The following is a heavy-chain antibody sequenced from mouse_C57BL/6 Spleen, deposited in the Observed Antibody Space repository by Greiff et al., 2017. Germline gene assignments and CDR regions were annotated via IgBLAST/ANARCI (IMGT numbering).Heavy chain of an antibody. V-gene: IGHV1-80*01. CDR2: IYPGDGDT. Sequence: QVHVKQSGAELVKPGASVKISCKASGYAFRSYWMNWVKPRPGKGLAWIGQIYPGDGDTNSNGKFKGKATLTADKSSSTAYLQLSSLTSEDSAVYFCARAHYYGSSFFDYWGQGTTLTVSS. CDR1: GYAFRSYW. D-gene: IGHD1-1*01. J-gene: IGHJ2*01. CDR3: ARAHYYGSSFFDY.